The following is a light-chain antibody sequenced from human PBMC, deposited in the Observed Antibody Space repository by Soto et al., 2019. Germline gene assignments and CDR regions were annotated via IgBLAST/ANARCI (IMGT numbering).Light chain of an antibody. CDR1: NSDVGGYNF. V-gene: IGLV2-11*01. CDR3: CSYSASDIRV. CDR2: AVS. Sequence: QSALTQPRSVSGSPGQSVTISCTGTNSDVGGYNFVSWYQQLPGKAPKLMISAVSQRPSGVPDRFSGSKSGNTASLTISGLQADAEADYFSCSYSASDIRVFGGGTKLTVL. J-gene: IGLJ3*02.